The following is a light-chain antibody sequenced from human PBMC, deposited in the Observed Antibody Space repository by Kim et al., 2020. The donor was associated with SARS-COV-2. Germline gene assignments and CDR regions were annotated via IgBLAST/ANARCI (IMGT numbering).Light chain of an antibody. CDR2: GKN. Sequence: VALGQTVRITCQGDSLRRYDGNWYQQMPGQAPVLVVYGKNIRPSGLPDRFSGSTSGNTASLTITGAQAEYEADYFCNSRYGSGNYLVFGPGTKVTVL. V-gene: IGLV3-19*01. CDR3: NSRYGSGNYLV. CDR1: SLRRYD. J-gene: IGLJ1*01.